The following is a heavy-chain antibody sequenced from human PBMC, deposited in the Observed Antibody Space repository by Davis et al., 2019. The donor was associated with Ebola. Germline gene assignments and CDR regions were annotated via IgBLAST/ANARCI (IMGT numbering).Heavy chain of an antibody. J-gene: IGHJ6*02. V-gene: IGHV3-33*01. CDR1: GFTFSSYG. CDR3: ARDAVVPAAQFYYYYYGMDV. Sequence: GSLRLSCAASGFTFSSYGMHWVRQAPGKGLEWVAVIWYDGSNKYYADSVKGRFTISRDNAKNSLYLQMNSLRAEDTAVYYCARDAVVPAAQFYYYYYGMDVWGQGTTVTVSS. CDR2: IWYDGSNK. D-gene: IGHD2-2*01.